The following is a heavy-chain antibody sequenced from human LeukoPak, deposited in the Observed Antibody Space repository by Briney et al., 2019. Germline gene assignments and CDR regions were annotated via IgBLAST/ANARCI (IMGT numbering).Heavy chain of an antibody. CDR2: ISSSDSTI. D-gene: IGHD3/OR15-3a*01. CDR3: AGDGGMIFWFRQYPYYGMDA. CDR1: GFTFSSYE. V-gene: IGHV3-48*03. J-gene: IGHJ6*02. Sequence: PGGSLRLSCAASGFTFSSYEMNWVRQAPGKGLEWVSYISSSDSTIYYADSVKGRFTISRDNAKNSLYLQMNRLRAEDTAVYFCAGDGGMIFWFRQYPYYGMDAWGQGTTVTVSS.